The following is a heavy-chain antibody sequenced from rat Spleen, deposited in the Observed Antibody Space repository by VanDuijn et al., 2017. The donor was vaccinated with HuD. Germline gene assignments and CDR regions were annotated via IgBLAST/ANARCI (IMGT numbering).Heavy chain of an antibody. Sequence: EVQLVESGGGLVQPGRSLKLSCVASGFTFSNYWMYWIRQAPGKGLEWVSSINTDGGSTSYLDSVKGRFIISRNNAENTVYLQMNSLRSEDTATYYCAKDKDGGYVMDAWGQGASVTVSS. D-gene: IGHD1-11*01. CDR3: AKDKDGGYVMDA. CDR2: INTDGGST. J-gene: IGHJ4*01. CDR1: GFTFSNYW. V-gene: IGHV5-58*01.